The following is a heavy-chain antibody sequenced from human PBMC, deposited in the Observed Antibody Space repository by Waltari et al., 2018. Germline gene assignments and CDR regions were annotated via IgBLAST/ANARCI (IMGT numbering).Heavy chain of an antibody. D-gene: IGHD2-21*01. CDR2: INTDGSIT. CDR1: GFTFGYYW. V-gene: IGHV3-74*01. CDR3: ARDGIAGSQAY. J-gene: IGHJ4*02. Sequence: EVQVVESGGGLVQPGGSLRLSCAASGFTFGYYWMHWVRQVPGKWPVWVSRINTDGSITTYVDSVKGRFIVSRDNARNTLYLQMNSLRAEDTAVYYCARDGIAGSQAYWGQGTLVTVSS.